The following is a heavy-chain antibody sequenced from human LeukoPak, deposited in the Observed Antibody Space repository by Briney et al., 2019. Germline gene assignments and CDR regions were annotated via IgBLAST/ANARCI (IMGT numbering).Heavy chain of an antibody. J-gene: IGHJ3*02. V-gene: IGHV4-61*01. Sequence: PSETLSLTCTVSGGSVSSGSYYWSWIRQPPGKGLEWIGYIYYSGSTNYNPSLKSRVTISLEKSKNQFSLKLSSVTAADTAVYYCARDAYGSGSYLSAFDIWGQGTMVTVSS. D-gene: IGHD3-10*01. CDR2: IYYSGST. CDR3: ARDAYGSGSYLSAFDI. CDR1: GGSVSSGSYY.